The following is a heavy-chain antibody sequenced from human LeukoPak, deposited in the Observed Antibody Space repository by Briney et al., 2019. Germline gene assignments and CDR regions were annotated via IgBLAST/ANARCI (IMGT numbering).Heavy chain of an antibody. D-gene: IGHD3-9*01. CDR1: GFTFSSYA. CDR2: ISGSGGST. CDR3: AKPYYDILTGYWPFDY. V-gene: IGHV3-23*01. J-gene: IGHJ4*02. Sequence: GGSLRLSCAASGFTFSSYAMSWVRQAPGKGLEWVSAISGSGGSTYYADSVEGRFTISRDNSKNTLYLQMNSLRAEDTAVYYCAKPYYDILTGYWPFDYWGQGTLVTVSS.